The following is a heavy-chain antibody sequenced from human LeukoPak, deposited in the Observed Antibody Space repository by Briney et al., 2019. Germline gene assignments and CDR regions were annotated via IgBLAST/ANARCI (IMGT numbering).Heavy chain of an antibody. CDR1: GYTFTSYG. Sequence: ASMKVSCKASGYTFTSYGISWVRQAPGQGLEWMGWISAYNGNTNYAQKLQGRVTMTTDTSTSTAYMELRSLRSDDTAVYYCARGDDIFTGYFRGFDYWGQGTLVTVSS. CDR2: ISAYNGNT. V-gene: IGHV1-18*01. CDR3: ARGDDIFTGYFRGFDY. J-gene: IGHJ4*02. D-gene: IGHD3-9*01.